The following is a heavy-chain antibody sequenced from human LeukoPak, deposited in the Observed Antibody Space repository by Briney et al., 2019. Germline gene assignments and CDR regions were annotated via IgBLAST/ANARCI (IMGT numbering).Heavy chain of an antibody. J-gene: IGHJ5*02. CDR1: GFTFSSYS. D-gene: IGHD1/OR15-1a*01. Sequence: AGSPRLSCAASGFTFSSYSMNWVRQAPGKGLEWVSYISSSSSTIYYADSVKGRFTISRDNAKNSVYLQMNSLRDEDTAVYYCARDQQTPYNWFDPWGQGTLVTVSS. CDR2: ISSSSSTI. CDR3: ARDQQTPYNWFDP. V-gene: IGHV3-48*02.